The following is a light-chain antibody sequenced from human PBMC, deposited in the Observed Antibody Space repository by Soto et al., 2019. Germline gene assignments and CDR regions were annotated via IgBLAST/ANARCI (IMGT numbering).Light chain of an antibody. V-gene: IGKV3-20*01. Sequence: EIVLTQSPGTLSLSPGERATLSCRASQSVSSSYLAWYQQKPGQAPRLLIYGASSRATGIPDRFSGSGSGTGFTLTVSRLEPEDCEVYYCHQYDSSPLTFGGGTKVEIK. J-gene: IGKJ4*01. CDR3: HQYDSSPLT. CDR2: GAS. CDR1: QSVSSSY.